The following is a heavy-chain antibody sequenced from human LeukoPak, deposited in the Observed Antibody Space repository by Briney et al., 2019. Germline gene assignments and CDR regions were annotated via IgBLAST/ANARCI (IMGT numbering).Heavy chain of an antibody. CDR1: GGSISSGDYY. Sequence: SETLSLTCTVSGGSISSGDYYWSWIRQPPGKGLEWIGYIYYSGSTYYNPSLKSRVTISVDTSKNQFSLKLSSVTAVDTAVCYCARRGRYYYGMDVWGQGTTVTVSS. CDR3: ARRGRYYYGMDV. V-gene: IGHV4-30-4*01. J-gene: IGHJ6*02. CDR2: IYYSGST.